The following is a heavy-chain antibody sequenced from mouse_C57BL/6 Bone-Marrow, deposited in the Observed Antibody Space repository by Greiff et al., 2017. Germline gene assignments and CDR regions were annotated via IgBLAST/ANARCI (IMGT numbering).Heavy chain of an antibody. D-gene: IGHD4-1*01. CDR1: GYTFTSYW. V-gene: IGHV1-64*01. Sequence: QVQLQQPRAELVKPGASVKLSCKASGYTFTSYWMHWVKQRPGQGLAWIGMIHPNSGSTNYNEKFKSKATLTVDKSSSTAYMQLSSLTSEDSAVYYCARWEGAWFAYWGQGTLVTVSA. J-gene: IGHJ3*01. CDR3: ARWEGAWFAY. CDR2: IHPNSGST.